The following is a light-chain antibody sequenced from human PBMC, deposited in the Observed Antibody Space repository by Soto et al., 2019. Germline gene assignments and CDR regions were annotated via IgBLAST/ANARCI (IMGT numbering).Light chain of an antibody. Sequence: AIRMTQSPSSFSASTGDRVTITCRASQGISSYLAWYQQKPGKAPKLLIYAASTLQSGVPSRFSGSGSGTDFTLTISCLQSEDFATYYCQQYYSYPPLTFGQGTRLEI. V-gene: IGKV1-8*01. J-gene: IGKJ5*01. CDR1: QGISSY. CDR3: QQYYSYPPLT. CDR2: AAS.